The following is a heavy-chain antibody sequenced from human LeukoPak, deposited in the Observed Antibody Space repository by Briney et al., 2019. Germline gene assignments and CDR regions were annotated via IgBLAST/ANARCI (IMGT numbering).Heavy chain of an antibody. J-gene: IGHJ4*02. CDR2: INHSGST. Sequence: PSETLSLTCAVCGGSFSGYYWSWIRQPPGKGLEWIGEINHSGSTNYNPSLKSRLTISRDTSKNQFSLKLRSVTAADTAVFYCARGPDFYDSRGYYPIWGQGTLVTVSS. CDR1: GGSFSGYY. CDR3: ARGPDFYDSRGYYPI. V-gene: IGHV4-34*01. D-gene: IGHD3-22*01.